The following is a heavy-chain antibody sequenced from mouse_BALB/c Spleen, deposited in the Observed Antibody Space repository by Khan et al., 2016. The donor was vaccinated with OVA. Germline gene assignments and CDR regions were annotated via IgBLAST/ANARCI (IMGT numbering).Heavy chain of an antibody. V-gene: IGHV5-17*02. D-gene: IGHD1-1*01. Sequence: DVQLQESGGGLVQPGGSRKLSCAASGFTFSSYGMHWVRQAPEKGLEWVAYISGDSSTIYYADTVKGRFTISRDNPKNTLFLQMTSLMSEDTAMYYCATSYYYGYYFDYWGPGTTLTVSS. CDR2: ISGDSSTI. J-gene: IGHJ2*01. CDR1: GFTFSSYG. CDR3: ATSYYYGYYFDY.